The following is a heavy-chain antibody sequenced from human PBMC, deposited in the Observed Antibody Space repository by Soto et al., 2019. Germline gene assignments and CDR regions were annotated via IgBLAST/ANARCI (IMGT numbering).Heavy chain of an antibody. Sequence: QVRLQQWGAGLLKPSETLSVTCAVYGGFFSDYYWTWIRQPPGKGLEWIGEINHRGSTNYNPSLTSRVTISVATSKTQFSVKLSSVTAADTAVSSCARDVPSRYLDLWGRGTPVTVSS. CDR2: INHRGST. V-gene: IGHV4-34*01. J-gene: IGHJ2*01. CDR1: GGFFSDYY. D-gene: IGHD6-6*01. CDR3: ARDVPSRYLDL.